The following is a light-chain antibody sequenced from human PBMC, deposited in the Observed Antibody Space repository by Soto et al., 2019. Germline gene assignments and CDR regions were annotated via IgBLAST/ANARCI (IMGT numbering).Light chain of an antibody. J-gene: IGLJ3*02. Sequence: QSALTQPRSVSGSPGQSVTISCTGTSSDVGGYDYVSWYQHHPDKAPKLMIYDVNKRPSGVPDRFSGSKSGNTASLTISGLQTEEEADYSRCSYAGDYTVGRLFGGGTKLTVL. CDR1: SSDVGGYDY. CDR2: DVN. V-gene: IGLV2-11*01. CDR3: CSYAGDYTVGRL.